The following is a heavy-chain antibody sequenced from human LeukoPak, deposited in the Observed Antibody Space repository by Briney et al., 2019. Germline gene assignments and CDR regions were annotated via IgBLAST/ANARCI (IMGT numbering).Heavy chain of an antibody. J-gene: IGHJ3*02. CDR1: GGSFSGYY. V-gene: IGHV4-31*11. CDR2: IYYSGST. D-gene: IGHD3-22*01. Sequence: SETLSLTCAVYGGSFSGYYWSWIRQHPGKGLEWIGYIYYSGSTYYNPSLKSRVTISVDTSKNQFSLKLSSVTAADTAVYYCARLRIYYYDSSGYPDAFDIWGQGTMVTVSS. CDR3: ARLRIYYYDSSGYPDAFDI.